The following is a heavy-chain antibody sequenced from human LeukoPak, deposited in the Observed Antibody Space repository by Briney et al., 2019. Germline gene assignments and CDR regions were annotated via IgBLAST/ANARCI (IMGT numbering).Heavy chain of an antibody. V-gene: IGHV3-9*01. CDR3: AKTGRFDNGFDP. CDR2: ISWNSGSI. J-gene: IGHJ5*02. D-gene: IGHD3-10*01. Sequence: GGSLRLSCAASGFTFDDYAMHWVRQAPGKGLEWVSGISWNSGSIGYADSVKGRFTISRDNAKNSLYLQMNSLRAEDTALYYCAKTGRFDNGFDPWGQGTLVTVSS. CDR1: GFTFDDYA.